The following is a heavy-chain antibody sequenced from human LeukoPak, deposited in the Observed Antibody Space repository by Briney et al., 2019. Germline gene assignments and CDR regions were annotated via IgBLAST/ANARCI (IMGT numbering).Heavy chain of an antibody. Sequence: ASVKVSCKVSGYTLKEFSMHWVRQAPGKGLEWMGGFEGDEKVYAQKFQGKITMTEDTSTDTAYMELSSPRSEDTAVYFCATLDYSGTNPNSWGLGTLVIVSS. D-gene: IGHD1-26*01. CDR3: ATLDYSGTNPNS. CDR1: GYTLKEFS. J-gene: IGHJ5*02. CDR2: FEGDEK. V-gene: IGHV1-24*01.